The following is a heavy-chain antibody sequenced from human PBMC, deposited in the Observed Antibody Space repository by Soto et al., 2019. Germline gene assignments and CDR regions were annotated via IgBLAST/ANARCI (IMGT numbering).Heavy chain of an antibody. J-gene: IGHJ4*02. Sequence: PGGSLRLSCAASGFTFSSYAMSWVRQAPGKGLEWVSAISGSGGSTYYADSVKGRFTISRDNSKNTLYLQMNSLRAEDTAVYYCAKSPENSHDTAMVPLGYWGQGTLVTVSS. CDR1: GFTFSSYA. V-gene: IGHV3-23*01. D-gene: IGHD5-18*01. CDR2: ISGSGGST. CDR3: AKSPENSHDTAMVPLGY.